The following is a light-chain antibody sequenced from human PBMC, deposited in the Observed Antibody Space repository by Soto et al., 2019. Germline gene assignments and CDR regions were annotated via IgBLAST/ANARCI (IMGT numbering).Light chain of an antibody. Sequence: AIRMTPSPSSFSASTEDRVTITCRASQGIRSYLAWYQQKPGKAPKLLIYAASTLQSGVPSRFSGSGSGTDFTLPISYLQSEDFATYYCQQYYTFPLPFGGGTKVEIK. J-gene: IGKJ4*01. CDR2: AAS. CDR1: QGIRSY. CDR3: QQYYTFPLP. V-gene: IGKV1-8*01.